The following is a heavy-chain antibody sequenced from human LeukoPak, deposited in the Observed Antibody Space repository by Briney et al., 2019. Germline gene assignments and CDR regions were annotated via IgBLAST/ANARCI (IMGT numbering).Heavy chain of an antibody. Sequence: GGSLRLSCAASVFTLSSYAMHWVRQAPGKGLEYVSAISSNGGSTYYANSVKGRFTISRDNSKNTLYLQMGSLRAEDMAVYYCASALAYCGGDCYSGLDYWGQGTLVTVSS. V-gene: IGHV3-64*01. CDR1: VFTLSSYA. CDR2: ISSNGGST. CDR3: ASALAYCGGDCYSGLDY. D-gene: IGHD2-21*02. J-gene: IGHJ4*02.